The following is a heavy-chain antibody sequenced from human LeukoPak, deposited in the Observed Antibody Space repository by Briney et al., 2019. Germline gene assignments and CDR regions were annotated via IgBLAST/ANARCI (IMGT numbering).Heavy chain of an antibody. CDR2: IYYSGSP. CDR3: ASQQEVIIPLAYFDY. Sequence: SETLSLICTVSGGSISSSSYYWGWIRQPPGKGLEWFGSIYYSGSPYYNPSLKSRVTISVDTSKNQSSLKLSSVTAADTAVYYCASQQEVIIPLAYFDYWGQGTLVTVSS. D-gene: IGHD3-3*01. CDR1: GGSISSSSYY. V-gene: IGHV4-39*01. J-gene: IGHJ4*02.